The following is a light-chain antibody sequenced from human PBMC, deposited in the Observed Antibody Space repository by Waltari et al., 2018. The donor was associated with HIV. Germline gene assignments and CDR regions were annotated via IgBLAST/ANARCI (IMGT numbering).Light chain of an antibody. CDR2: TVS. CDR3: QQYYRYPLT. CDR1: QSLENY. V-gene: IGKV1-8*01. J-gene: IGKJ4*01. Sequence: AIRMNQSTSSISESPGDRVTITCRASQSLENYLAWYQQRPGKAPKLLIYTVSTLQSGVPSRFSGSGSGTDFTLTISGLRSEDYATYFCQQYYRYPLTFGGGTKVEIK.